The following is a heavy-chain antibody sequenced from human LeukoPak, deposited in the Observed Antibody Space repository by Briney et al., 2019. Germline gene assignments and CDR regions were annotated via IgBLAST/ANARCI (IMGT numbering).Heavy chain of an antibody. CDR1: GFTFSSYW. CDR3: ARTNLYDSSGSHDY. J-gene: IGHJ4*02. Sequence: PGGSLRLSCAASGFTFSSYWMHWVRQAPGEGLVWVSRINSDGSSTSYADSVKGRFTISRDNAKNTLYLQMNSLRAEDTAVYYCARTNLYDSSGSHDYWGQGTLVTVSS. D-gene: IGHD3-22*01. CDR2: INSDGSST. V-gene: IGHV3-74*01.